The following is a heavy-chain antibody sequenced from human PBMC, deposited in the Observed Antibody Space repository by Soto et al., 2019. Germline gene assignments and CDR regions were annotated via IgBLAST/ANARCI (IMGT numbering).Heavy chain of an antibody. D-gene: IGHD1-26*01. CDR1: GYTFTSYG. Sequence: ASVKVSCKASGYTFTSYGISWVRQAPGQGLEWMGWISAYNGNTNYAQKLQGRVTMTTDTSTSTAYMELRSLRSDDTAVYYCARIAYPPTYSGSYFDYWGQGTLVTVSS. J-gene: IGHJ4*02. CDR2: ISAYNGNT. CDR3: ARIAYPPTYSGSYFDY. V-gene: IGHV1-18*01.